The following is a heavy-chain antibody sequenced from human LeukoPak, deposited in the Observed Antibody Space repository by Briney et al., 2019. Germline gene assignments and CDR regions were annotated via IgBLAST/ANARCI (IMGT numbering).Heavy chain of an antibody. D-gene: IGHD6-13*01. V-gene: IGHV1-2*07. CDR2: INPNSGGT. CDR1: GYTFTDYY. Sequence: ASVKVSCKASGYTFTDYYMHWVRQAPGQGLEWMERINPNSGGTNYAHEFRGRVTMTRDTSISTVYMEMSSLRSDDTAVYYCARDSGNLAAADPDYWGQGTLVTVSS. CDR3: ARDSGNLAAADPDY. J-gene: IGHJ4*02.